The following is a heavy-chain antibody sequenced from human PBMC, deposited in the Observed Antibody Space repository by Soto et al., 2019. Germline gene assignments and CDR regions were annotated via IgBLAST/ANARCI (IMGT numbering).Heavy chain of an antibody. CDR2: ISGSGGST. D-gene: IGHD3-3*01. Sequence: GGSLRLSCAASGFTFSSYAMSWVRQAPGKXLEWVSAISGSGGSTYYADSVKGRFTISRDNSKNTLYLQMNSLRAEDTAVYYCAKDRDITIFGVAPYYFDYWGQGTLVTVSS. J-gene: IGHJ4*02. CDR1: GFTFSSYA. CDR3: AKDRDITIFGVAPYYFDY. V-gene: IGHV3-23*01.